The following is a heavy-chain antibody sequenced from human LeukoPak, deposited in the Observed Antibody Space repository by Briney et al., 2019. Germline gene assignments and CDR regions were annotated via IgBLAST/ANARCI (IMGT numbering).Heavy chain of an antibody. CDR3: ATGKNYYDSSGYVPPFDY. Sequence: GASVKVSCKVSGYTLTELSMHWVRQAPGKGLEWMGGFDPGDGETICAQKFQGRVTMTEDTSTDTAYMELSSLRSEDTAVYYCATGKNYYDSSGYVPPFDYWGQGTLVTVSS. V-gene: IGHV1-24*01. CDR1: GYTLTELS. D-gene: IGHD3-22*01. CDR2: FDPGDGET. J-gene: IGHJ4*02.